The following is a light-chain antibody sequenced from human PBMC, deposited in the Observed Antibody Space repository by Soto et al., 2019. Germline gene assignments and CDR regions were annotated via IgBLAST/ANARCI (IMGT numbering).Light chain of an antibody. Sequence: DTVLTQSPATLSLSPVERATLSCMASQSVTTYLAWYQQKPGQAPRLLIYDASTRATGIPARFSGSGSGTDFTLTITRLEPEDFAVYYCQQYGGSVPWTFGQGTKVDIK. V-gene: IGKV3-20*01. CDR3: QQYGGSVPWT. CDR2: DAS. CDR1: QSVTTY. J-gene: IGKJ1*01.